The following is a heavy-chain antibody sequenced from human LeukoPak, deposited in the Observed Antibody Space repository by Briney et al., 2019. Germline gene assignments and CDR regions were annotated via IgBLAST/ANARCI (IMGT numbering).Heavy chain of an antibody. CDR1: GYTFTGYY. J-gene: IGHJ3*02. CDR2: INPNRGGT. D-gene: IGHD3-22*01. V-gene: IGHV1-2*02. CDR3: ASLKNSYDSSGYLVTDAFDI. Sequence: ASVKVSCKASGYTFTGYYMHLVRQAPGQGLEWMGWINPNRGGTNYAQKFQGRVTMTRDTSISTAYMELSRLRSDDTDVYYCASLKNSYDSSGYLVTDAFDIWGQGTMVTVSS.